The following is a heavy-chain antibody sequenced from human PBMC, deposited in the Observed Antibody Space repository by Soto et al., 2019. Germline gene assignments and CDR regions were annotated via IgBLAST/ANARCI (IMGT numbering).Heavy chain of an antibody. V-gene: IGHV3-64*01. D-gene: IGHD3-9*01. CDR3: ALAWHILTSDTDY. Sequence: GGSLRLSCAASGFTFSSYAMHWVRQAPGKGLEYVSAISSNGGSTYYANSVKGRFTISRDNSKNTLYLQMGSLRAEDMAVYYCALAWHILTSDTDYCGQGTLVTGSS. CDR2: ISSNGGST. J-gene: IGHJ4*02. CDR1: GFTFSSYA.